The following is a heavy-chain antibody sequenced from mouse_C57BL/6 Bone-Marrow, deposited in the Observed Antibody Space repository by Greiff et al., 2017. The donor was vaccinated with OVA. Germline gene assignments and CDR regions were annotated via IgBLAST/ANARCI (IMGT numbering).Heavy chain of an antibody. J-gene: IGHJ1*03. CDR2: IWSGGST. CDR1: GFSLTSYG. CDR3: ARNPSNYYGSSYWYFDV. D-gene: IGHD1-1*01. V-gene: IGHV2-2*01. Sequence: VQLQQSGPGLVQPSQSLSITCTVSGFSLTSYGVHWVRQSPGKGLEWLGVIWSGGSTDYNAAFISSLSISKDNSKSQVFFKMNSLQADDTAIYYCARNPSNYYGSSYWYFDVWGTGTTVTVSS.